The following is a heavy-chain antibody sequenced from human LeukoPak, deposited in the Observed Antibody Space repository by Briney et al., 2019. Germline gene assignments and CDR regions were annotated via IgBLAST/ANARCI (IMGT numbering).Heavy chain of an antibody. CDR3: ARDDGSSGVDH. Sequence: SETLSLTCTVSGDSINSGGSYWSWIRQPPGKGLEWIGYIYHTGDTFYNPSLKSRVTISLDRSQNQFSLSLTSMTAADTAVYYCARDDGSSGVDHWGQGTLVTVSS. D-gene: IGHD1-26*01. J-gene: IGHJ4*02. CDR2: IYHTGDT. V-gene: IGHV4-30-2*01. CDR1: GDSINSGGSY.